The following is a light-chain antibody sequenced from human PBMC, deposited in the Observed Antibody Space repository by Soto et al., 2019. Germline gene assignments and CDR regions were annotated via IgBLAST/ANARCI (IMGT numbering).Light chain of an antibody. V-gene: IGLV1-47*01. CDR3: AKWDDSLRVYV. CDR1: NSRSGSNY. Sequence: QSVLPQPPSASGTPGQRVTISCSTSNSRSGSNYVYWYQQLPGTAPKLLIYRNDQRPSGVPDRFSGSKSGTSASLAISGLRSEDEADYYCAKWDDSLRVYVFGTGTKLT. CDR2: RND. J-gene: IGLJ1*01.